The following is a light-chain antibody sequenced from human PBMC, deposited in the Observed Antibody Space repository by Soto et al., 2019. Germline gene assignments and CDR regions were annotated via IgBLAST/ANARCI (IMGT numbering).Light chain of an antibody. J-gene: IGKJ1*01. CDR3: QQRHNWPRT. Sequence: EIVLTQSPDTLSLSPGERATLSCRASKSVSKSLVWYQQKPGQAPRLLIYNASNRATAIPVRFSGSGSGTDFTLTISSLAPEDFAVYYCQQRHNWPRTFGQGTRVEI. CDR1: KSVSKS. V-gene: IGKV3-11*01. CDR2: NAS.